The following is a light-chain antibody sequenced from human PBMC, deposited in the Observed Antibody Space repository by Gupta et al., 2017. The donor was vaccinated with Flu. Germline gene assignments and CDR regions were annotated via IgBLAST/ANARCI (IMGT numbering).Light chain of an antibody. Sequence: GTLSLSQGERATLSCKTSQSVSNTYLAWYQQKPGQAPRLLIYDASSRATGVPDRFRGSVSGTDFTLTISRLEPEDFAVYYCHYCAGSQYTFGRGTKVEIK. CDR3: HYCAGSQYT. V-gene: IGKV3-20*01. CDR2: DAS. CDR1: QSVSNTY. J-gene: IGKJ2*01.